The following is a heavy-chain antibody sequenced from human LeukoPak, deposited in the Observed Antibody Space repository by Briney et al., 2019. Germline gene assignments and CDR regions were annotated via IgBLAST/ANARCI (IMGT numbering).Heavy chain of an antibody. CDR3: ARGRYCSSTRSRYCSGGSFLYFDY. V-gene: IGHV1-2*02. J-gene: IGHJ4*02. CDR2: INPNSGGT. CDR1: GYTFTGYY. Sequence: ASVKVSCKASGYTFTGYYMHWVRQAPRQGLEWMGWINPNSGGTNYAQKFQGRVTMTRDTSISTAYMELSRLRSDDTAVYYCARGRYCSSTRSRYCSGGSFLYFDYWGQGTLVTVSS. D-gene: IGHD2-15*01.